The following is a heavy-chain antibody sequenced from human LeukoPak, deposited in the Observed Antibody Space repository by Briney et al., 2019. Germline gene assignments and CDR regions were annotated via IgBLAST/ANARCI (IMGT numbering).Heavy chain of an antibody. V-gene: IGHV1-3*01. CDR3: AREVADDYFDY. CDR1: GYTFTSYA. Sequence: ASVKVSCKASGYTFTSYAMHWVRQAPGQRLEWMGWINAGNGNTKYSQKFQGRVTITRDTSASTAYMELSSLGSEDTAVYYCAREVADDYFDYWGQGTLVTVSS. J-gene: IGHJ4*02. CDR2: INAGNGNT. D-gene: IGHD6-19*01.